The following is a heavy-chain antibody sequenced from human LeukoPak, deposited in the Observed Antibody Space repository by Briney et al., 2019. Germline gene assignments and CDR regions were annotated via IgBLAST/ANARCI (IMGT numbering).Heavy chain of an antibody. CDR2: ISAYSGNT. Sequence: ASVKVSFKASGYTFPSYGITWVRQAPGQGLEWMGWISAYSGNTNYAQNLQGRVTMTTDTSTSTAYMELRSLTSDDTAVYYCAREKQLFYYWGQGTLVTVSS. J-gene: IGHJ4*02. CDR1: GYTFPSYG. D-gene: IGHD6-13*01. CDR3: AREKQLFYY. V-gene: IGHV1-18*01.